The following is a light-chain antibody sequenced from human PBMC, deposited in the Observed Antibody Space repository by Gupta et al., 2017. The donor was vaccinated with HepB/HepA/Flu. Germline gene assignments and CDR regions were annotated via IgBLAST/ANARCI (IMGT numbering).Light chain of an antibody. V-gene: IGKV1-39*01. CDR2: AAS. CDR3: QQSYSTLALT. J-gene: IGKJ4*01. CDR1: QSISSY. Sequence: DIPMTQSPSSLSASVGDRVTITCRASQSISSYLNWYQQKPGKAPKLLIYAASSLQSGVPSRFSGSGSETDFTLTISSLQPEDFATYYCQQSYSTLALTFGGGSKVEIK.